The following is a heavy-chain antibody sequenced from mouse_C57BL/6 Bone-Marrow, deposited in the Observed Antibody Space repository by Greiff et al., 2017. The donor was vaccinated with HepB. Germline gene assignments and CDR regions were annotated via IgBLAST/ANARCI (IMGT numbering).Heavy chain of an antibody. V-gene: IGHV10-1*01. D-gene: IGHD2-12*01. CDR2: IRSKSNNYAT. CDR1: GFSFNTYA. Sequence: EVMLVESGGGLVQPKGSLKLSCAASGFSFNTYAMNWVRQAPGKGLEWVARIRSKSNNYATYYADSVKDRFTISRDDSESMLYLQMNNLKTEDTAMYYCVRIGTYYNAMDYWGQGTSVTVSS. J-gene: IGHJ4*01. CDR3: VRIGTYYNAMDY.